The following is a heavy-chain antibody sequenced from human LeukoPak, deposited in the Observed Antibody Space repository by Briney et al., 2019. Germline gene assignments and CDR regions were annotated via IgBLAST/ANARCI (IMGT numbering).Heavy chain of an antibody. V-gene: IGHV1-46*01. J-gene: IGHJ4*02. CDR1: GYTFTSYY. CDR3: ARSVDIVAHFDY. D-gene: IGHD5-12*01. CDR2: INPSGGST. Sequence: ASVKVSCKASGYTFTSYYMHWVRQAPGQGLEWMGIINPSGGSTSYAQKSQGRVTMTRDTSTSTVYMELSNLRSEDTAVYYCARSVDIVAHFDYWGQGTLVTVSS.